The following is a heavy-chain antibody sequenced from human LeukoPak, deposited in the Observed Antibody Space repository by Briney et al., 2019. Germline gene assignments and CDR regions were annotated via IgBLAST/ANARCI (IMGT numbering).Heavy chain of an antibody. CDR1: GGSCSGYY. CDR3: ARGIVSSTYSNSRYYYYYYMDV. V-gene: IGHV4-34*01. D-gene: IGHD2-2*01. J-gene: IGHJ6*03. Sequence: SETLSLTCAVYGGSCSGYYWSGIRQPPGKGLEWIGEINHSGSTNYNPSLKSRVTISVDTSKNQFSLKLSSVTAADTAVYYCARGIVSSTYSNSRYYYYYYMDVWGKGTTVTVSS. CDR2: INHSGST.